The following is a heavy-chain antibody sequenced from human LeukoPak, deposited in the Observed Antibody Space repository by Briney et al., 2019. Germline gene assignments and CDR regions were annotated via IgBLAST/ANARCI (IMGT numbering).Heavy chain of an antibody. CDR3: ARSPGRGAYFDY. V-gene: IGHV4-59*01. CDR1: GGSISNYY. CDR2: IHYSGST. D-gene: IGHD1-26*01. J-gene: IGHJ4*02. Sequence: SETLSLTCTVSGGSISNYYWSWIRQPPGKGLEWIGYIHYSGSTKDNPSLKSRVTISVDTSKNQFSLKLSSVTAADTAVYYCARSPGRGAYFDYWGQGTLVTVSS.